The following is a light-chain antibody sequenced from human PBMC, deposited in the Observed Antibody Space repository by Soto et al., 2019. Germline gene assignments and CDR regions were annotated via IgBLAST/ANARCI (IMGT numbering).Light chain of an antibody. Sequence: DIQMTQSPSTLSASVGDRVIITCRASQSISSWLAWYQQKPGKVPNLLIYDASNLESGAPLRFSGSGSGTEFTLTISSLQPDDFATYYCQQYQSSWTFGQGTKVDI. CDR1: QSISSW. V-gene: IGKV1-5*01. J-gene: IGKJ1*01. CDR3: QQYQSSWT. CDR2: DAS.